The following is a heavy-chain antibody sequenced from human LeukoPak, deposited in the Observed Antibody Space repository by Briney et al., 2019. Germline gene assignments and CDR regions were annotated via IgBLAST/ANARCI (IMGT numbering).Heavy chain of an antibody. J-gene: IGHJ4*02. Sequence: SVKVSCKASGGTFSSYAISWVRQAPGQGLEWMGGIIPIFGTANYAQKFQGRVTITADESTSTAYMELRSLRSDDTAVYYCARDKGGRSDFWFYWGQGTLVTVSS. D-gene: IGHD3-3*01. CDR2: IIPIFGTA. CDR1: GGTFSSYA. CDR3: ARDKGGRSDFWFY. V-gene: IGHV1-69*13.